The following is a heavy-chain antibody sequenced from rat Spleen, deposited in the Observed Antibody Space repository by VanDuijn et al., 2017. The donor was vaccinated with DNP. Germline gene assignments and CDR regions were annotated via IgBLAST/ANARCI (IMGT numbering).Heavy chain of an antibody. Sequence: QVQLKESGPGLVQPSQTLSLTCTVSGFSLTSYGVSWVRQPPGKGLEWIAAISSGGNTYYNSALKSRLSISRDTSKSQVFLRMNSLQTEDTAIYYCTREAARTMYYIDAMDAWGQGTSVTVSS. J-gene: IGHJ4*01. V-gene: IGHV2S12*01. D-gene: IGHD1-1*01. CDR1: GFSLTSYG. CDR3: TREAARTMYYIDAMDA. CDR2: ISSGGNT.